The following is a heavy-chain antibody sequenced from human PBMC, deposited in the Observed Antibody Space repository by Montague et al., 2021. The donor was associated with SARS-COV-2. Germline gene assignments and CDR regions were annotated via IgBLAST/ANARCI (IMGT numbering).Heavy chain of an antibody. CDR1: GDSVSRNSVS. CDR3: TRVVWGVQDY. V-gene: IGHV6-1*01. CDR2: TYYRSKWSN. D-gene: IGHD3-10*01. J-gene: IGHJ4*02. Sequence: CAISGDSVSRNSVSWNWIRQSPSRGLEWLGRTYYRSKWSNEYALSVKSRITITPDTSRNQLSLQLTSVTPEDTAVYYCTRVVWGVQDYWGQGSLVTVSS.